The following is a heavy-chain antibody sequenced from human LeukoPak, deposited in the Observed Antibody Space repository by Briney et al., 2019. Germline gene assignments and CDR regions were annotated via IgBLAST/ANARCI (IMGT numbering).Heavy chain of an antibody. CDR2: MSPNSGKT. D-gene: IGHD3-9*01. Sequence: ASVKVSCKTSGDTFTIYDINWVRQATGQGPEWMGWMSPNSGKTGYAQKFQGRVNLTKDTSISTVYMELNSLISEDTAIYYCVRAAQEGRDPLTGIQTGSWFNPWGQGTLVTVSS. CDR1: GDTFTIYD. CDR3: VRAAQEGRDPLTGIQTGSWFNP. V-gene: IGHV1-8*01. J-gene: IGHJ5*02.